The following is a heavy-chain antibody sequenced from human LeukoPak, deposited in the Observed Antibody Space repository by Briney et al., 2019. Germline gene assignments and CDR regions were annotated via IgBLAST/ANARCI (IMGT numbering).Heavy chain of an antibody. CDR1: GSTFSSYS. Sequence: GGSLRLSCAASGSTFSSYSMNWVRQAPGKGLEWVSYIGSSSSIIYYADSVKGRFTISRDNAKNSLYLQMNSLRDEDTAVYFCARGRDGSNLYDYWGQGTLVTVSS. CDR3: ARGRDGSNLYDY. J-gene: IGHJ4*02. CDR2: IGSSSSII. D-gene: IGHD5-24*01. V-gene: IGHV3-48*02.